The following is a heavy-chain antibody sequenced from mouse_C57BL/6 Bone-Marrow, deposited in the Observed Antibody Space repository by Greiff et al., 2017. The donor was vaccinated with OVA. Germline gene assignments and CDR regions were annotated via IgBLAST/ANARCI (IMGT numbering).Heavy chain of an antibody. V-gene: IGHV1-64*01. CDR2: IHPNSGST. D-gene: IGHD1-2*01. CDR3: ARREIHLWYFDV. Sequence: QVQLQQPGAELVKPGASVKLSCKASGYTFTSYWMHWVKQRPGQGLEWIGMIHPNSGSTNYNEKFKSKATLTVDKSSSTAYMQLSSLTSEDSAVYYCARREIHLWYFDVWGTGTTVTVSS. CDR1: GYTFTSYW. J-gene: IGHJ1*03.